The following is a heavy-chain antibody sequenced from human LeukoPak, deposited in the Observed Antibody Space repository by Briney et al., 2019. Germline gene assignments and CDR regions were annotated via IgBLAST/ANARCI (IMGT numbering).Heavy chain of an antibody. CDR3: ASQGGGKLNLSSCWFTTHYYFDY. CDR2: ISYDGSNK. CDR1: GFTFSSYA. J-gene: IGHJ4*02. V-gene: IGHV3-30-3*01. Sequence: GGSLRLSCAASGFTFSSYAMHWVRQAPGKGLEWVAVISYDGSNKYYADSVKGRFTISRDNSKNTLYLQMNSLRAEDTAVYYCASQGGGKLNLSSCWFTTHYYFDYWGQGTLVTVSS. D-gene: IGHD6-19*01.